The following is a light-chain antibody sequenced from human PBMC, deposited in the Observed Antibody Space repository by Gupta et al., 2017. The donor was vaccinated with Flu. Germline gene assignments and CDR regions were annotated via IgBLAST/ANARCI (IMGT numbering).Light chain of an antibody. Sequence: PSTLSAYVGDRVTITCRASQSISSWLAWHQHKPGKVPNLLIYKASNSESGVLSRFSGSESGTEITLTISSMQPDDFATYYCQQDYSSSITSGGGTKVEI. CDR1: QSISSW. CDR3: QQDYSSSIT. J-gene: IGKJ4*01. V-gene: IGKV1-5*03. CDR2: KAS.